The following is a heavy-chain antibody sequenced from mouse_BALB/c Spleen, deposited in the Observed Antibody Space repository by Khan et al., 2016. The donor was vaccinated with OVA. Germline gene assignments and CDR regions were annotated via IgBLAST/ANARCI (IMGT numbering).Heavy chain of an antibody. CDR2: INPSTGYT. D-gene: IGHD1-1*01. CDR3: ASRGLRWDFDY. CDR1: GYTFLNYW. J-gene: IGHJ2*01. Sequence: QVQLQQSGAELAKPGASVKMSCKASGYTFLNYWILWVKQRPGQGLEWIGYINPSTGYTEYNQNFKDKATLPADKSSSTAYMQLGSLTSEGSAVYYWASRGLRWDFDYGGQGTTLTVSS. V-gene: IGHV1-7*01.